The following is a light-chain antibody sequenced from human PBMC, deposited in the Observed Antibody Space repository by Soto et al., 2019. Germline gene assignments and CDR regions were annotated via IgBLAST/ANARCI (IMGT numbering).Light chain of an antibody. CDR1: QSVSSY. CDR2: DAS. Sequence: EIVLTQSPATLSLSPGERATLSCRASQSVSSYLAWYQHKPGQAPRRLIYDASNRATGIPARFSGSGSGTDFTLTIRSLAPEDFAVYYCQQRSNWPPITFGQGTRLEIK. J-gene: IGKJ5*01. CDR3: QQRSNWPPIT. V-gene: IGKV3-11*01.